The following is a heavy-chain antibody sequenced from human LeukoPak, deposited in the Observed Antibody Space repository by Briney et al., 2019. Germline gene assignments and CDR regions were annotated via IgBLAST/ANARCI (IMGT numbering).Heavy chain of an antibody. V-gene: IGHV3-53*01. Sequence: GGSLRLSCAASGFTVSSNYMSWVRQAPGKGLEWDSVIYSGGSTYYADSVKGRFTISRDNSRNTLYLQMNSLRAEDTAVYYCARDQGAVADYWGQGTLVTVSS. CDR1: GFTVSSNY. D-gene: IGHD6-19*01. CDR2: IYSGGST. CDR3: ARDQGAVADY. J-gene: IGHJ4*02.